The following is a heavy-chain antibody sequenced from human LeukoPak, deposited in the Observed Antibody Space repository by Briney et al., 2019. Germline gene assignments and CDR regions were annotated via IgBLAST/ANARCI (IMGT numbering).Heavy chain of an antibody. D-gene: IGHD6-13*01. CDR3: AKDSSSWYYFDY. CDR1: GFTFSSYS. Sequence: PGGSLRLSCAASGFTFSSYSMNWVRQAPGKGLEWVSSISGSSSCIYYADSVRGRFTISRDNAKNSLYLQMNSLRAEDTAVYYCAKDSSSWYYFDYWGQGTLVTVSS. CDR2: ISGSSSCI. V-gene: IGHV3-21*06. J-gene: IGHJ4*02.